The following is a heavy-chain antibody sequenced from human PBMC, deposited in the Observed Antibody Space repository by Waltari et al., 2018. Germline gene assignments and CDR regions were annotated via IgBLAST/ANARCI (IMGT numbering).Heavy chain of an antibody. D-gene: IGHD6-13*01. CDR1: GFTFSSYS. Sequence: EVQLVESGGGLVKPGGSLSLSCAASGFTFSSYSMTWVRQAPGKGLEWVSSISSSSSYIYYADSVKGRFTISRDNAKNSLYLQMNSLRAEDTAVYYCAKDHHSSSWYIGYYFDYWGQGTLVTVSS. CDR2: ISSSSSYI. J-gene: IGHJ4*02. V-gene: IGHV3-21*01. CDR3: AKDHHSSSWYIGYYFDY.